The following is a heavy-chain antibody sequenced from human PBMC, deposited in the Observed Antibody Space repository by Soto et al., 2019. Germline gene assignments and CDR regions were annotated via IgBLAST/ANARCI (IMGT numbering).Heavy chain of an antibody. D-gene: IGHD3-3*01. CDR1: GYTFTSYD. CDR3: ARDYDFWSGYYKEFHYYGMDV. Sequence: ASVKVSCKASGYTFTSYDMHWVRQAPGQGLEWMGIINPSGGSTSYAQKFQGRVTMTRDTSTSTVYMELSSLRSEDTAVYYCARDYDFWSGYYKEFHYYGMDVWGQGTTVTVSS. J-gene: IGHJ6*02. V-gene: IGHV1-46*01. CDR2: INPSGGST.